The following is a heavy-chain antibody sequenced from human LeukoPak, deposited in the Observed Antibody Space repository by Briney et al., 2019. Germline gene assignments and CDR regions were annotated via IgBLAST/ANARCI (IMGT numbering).Heavy chain of an antibody. CDR3: ARGASY. J-gene: IGHJ4*02. V-gene: IGHV3-7*04. CDR2: IKPDGSEK. Sequence: GGSLRLSCAVSGFTFSTYWMNWVRQAPGKGPEWVANIKPDGSEKFYVDSVKGRFTVSRDNAKNLLYLQMNSLRAEDTALYNCARGASYWGQGTLVTVSS. CDR1: GFTFSTYW.